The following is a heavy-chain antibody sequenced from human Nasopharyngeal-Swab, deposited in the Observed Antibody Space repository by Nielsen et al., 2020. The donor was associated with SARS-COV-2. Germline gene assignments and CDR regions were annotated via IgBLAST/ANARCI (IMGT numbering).Heavy chain of an antibody. CDR1: GGSFTDYY. CDR3: AKEGATGWFDP. V-gene: IGHV4-34*01. CDR2: INHRGST. Sequence: GSLRLPCAVYGGSFTDYYWTWIRQPPGKGLEWFGEINHRGSTNYNPSLKSRVTMFMDTSKNQFSLKLRSVTAADTAVYYCAKEGATGWFDPWGQGTLVTVSS. J-gene: IGHJ5*02.